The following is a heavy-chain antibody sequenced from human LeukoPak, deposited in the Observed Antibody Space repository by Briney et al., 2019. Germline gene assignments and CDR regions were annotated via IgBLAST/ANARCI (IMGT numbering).Heavy chain of an antibody. CDR2: ISSSSSYI. V-gene: IGHV3-21*01. CDR1: GFTFSNYI. D-gene: IGHD6-13*01. J-gene: IGHJ3*02. CDR3: ARPERRIAAAGNDAFDI. Sequence: PGGSLRLSCAASGFTFSNYIMNWVRQAPGKGLEWVSSISSSSSYIYYADSVKGRFTISRDNAKNSLYLQMNSLRAEDTAVYYCARPERRIAAAGNDAFDIWGQGTMVTVSS.